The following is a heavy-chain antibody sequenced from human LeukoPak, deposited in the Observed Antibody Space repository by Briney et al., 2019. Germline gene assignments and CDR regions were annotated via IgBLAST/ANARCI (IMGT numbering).Heavy chain of an antibody. CDR3: ARSRDGYNPLQPFDY. J-gene: IGHJ4*02. CDR1: GGSFSGYY. V-gene: IGHV4-34*01. CDR2: INHSGST. D-gene: IGHD5-12*01. Sequence: PSETLSLTCAVYGGSFSGYYWSWIRQPPGKGLEWIGEINHSGSTNYNPSLKSRVTISVDTSKNQSSLKLSSVTAADTAVYYCARSRDGYNPLQPFDYWGQGTLVTVSS.